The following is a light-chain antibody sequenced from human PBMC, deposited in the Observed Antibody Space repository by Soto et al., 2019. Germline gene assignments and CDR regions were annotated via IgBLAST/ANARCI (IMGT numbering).Light chain of an antibody. V-gene: IGKV1-5*01. CDR3: QQDNPYSRT. Sequence: DIQMTQSPSTLSASVGDRVTITCRASQSMSTWLAWYQQKPGKAPKVLIYDASSLESGVPSRFSGSGSGTEFTLTIRSLQPDDFATYYCQQDNPYSRTWGQVTKVEIK. J-gene: IGKJ1*01. CDR2: DAS. CDR1: QSMSTW.